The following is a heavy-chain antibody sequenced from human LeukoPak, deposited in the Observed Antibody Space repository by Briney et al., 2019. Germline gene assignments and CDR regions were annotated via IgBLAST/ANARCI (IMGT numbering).Heavy chain of an antibody. J-gene: IGHJ4*02. D-gene: IGHD6-19*01. CDR3: ARVGGYSSGPDY. CDR2: IYSGGST. Sequence: GGSLRLSCAASGFTVSSNYMSWVRQAPGKGLEWVSVIYSGGSTYYADSVKGRFTISRDNSKNTLYLQMNSLGAEDTAVYYCARVGGYSSGPDYWGQGTLVTVSS. V-gene: IGHV3-53*01. CDR1: GFTVSSNY.